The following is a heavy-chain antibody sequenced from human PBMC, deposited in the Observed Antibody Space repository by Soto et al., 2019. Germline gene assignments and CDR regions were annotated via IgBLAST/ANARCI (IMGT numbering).Heavy chain of an antibody. CDR2: ISYDGSNK. CDR1: GFTFSSYA. Sequence: PGGSLRLSCAASGFTFSSYAMHWVRQAPGKGLEWVAVISYDGSNKYYADSVKGRFTISGDNSKNTLYLQMNSLRAEDTAVYYCARDSHPLLYWGQGTLVTVSS. CDR3: ARDSHPLLY. J-gene: IGHJ4*02. V-gene: IGHV3-30-3*01.